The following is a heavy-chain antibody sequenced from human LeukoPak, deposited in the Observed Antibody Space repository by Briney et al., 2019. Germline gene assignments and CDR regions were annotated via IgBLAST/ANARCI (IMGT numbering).Heavy chain of an antibody. Sequence: GATVKVSCKASGGTFSSYAISWVRQAPGQGLEWMGRIILFLGIANYAQKFQGRVTITADKSTSTAYMELSSLRSEDTAVYYCARYRLSLRTYYYYYGMDVWGQGTTVTVSS. CDR2: IILFLGIA. V-gene: IGHV1-69*04. J-gene: IGHJ6*02. D-gene: IGHD1-14*01. CDR3: ARYRLSLRTYYYYYGMDV. CDR1: GGTFSSYA.